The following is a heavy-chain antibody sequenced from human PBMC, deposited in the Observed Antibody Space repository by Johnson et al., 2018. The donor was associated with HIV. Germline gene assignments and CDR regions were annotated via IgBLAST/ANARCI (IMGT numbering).Heavy chain of an antibody. Sequence: QVQLVESGGGLVQPGGSLRLSCAASGFTFSSFAMHWVRQAPGKGLEWVAVISSDVSNKYYGDSVKGRFTISRDNSKNTLFLQMDSLRTEDTGGYYCAKAYCPGCDGFDIWGQGTLVTVSS. V-gene: IGHV3-30-3*01. D-gene: IGHD2-21*01. CDR1: GFTFSSFA. J-gene: IGHJ3*02. CDR3: AKAYCPGCDGFDI. CDR2: ISSDVSNK.